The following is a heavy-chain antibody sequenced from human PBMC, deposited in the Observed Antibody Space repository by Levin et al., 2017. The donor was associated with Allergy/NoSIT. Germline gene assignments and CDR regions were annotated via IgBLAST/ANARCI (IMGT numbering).Heavy chain of an antibody. Sequence: GASVKVSCKASGYTFTGYYMHWVRQAPGQGLEWMGWINPNSGGTNYAQKFQGRVTMTRDTSISTAYMELSRLRSDDTAVYYCARVGMSKQWPADTQTNFDYWGQGTLVTVSS. CDR3: ARVGMSKQWPADTQTNFDY. V-gene: IGHV1-2*02. CDR1: GYTFTGYY. D-gene: IGHD6-19*01. J-gene: IGHJ4*02. CDR2: INPNSGGT.